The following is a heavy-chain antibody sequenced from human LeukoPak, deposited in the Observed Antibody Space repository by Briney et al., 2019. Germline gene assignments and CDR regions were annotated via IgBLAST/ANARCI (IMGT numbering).Heavy chain of an antibody. V-gene: IGHV1-2*02. J-gene: IGHJ4*02. CDR1: GYTFTSYY. CDR2: INPNSGGT. D-gene: IGHD3-22*01. CDR3: ARAVDSSGYYPIDY. Sequence: ASVKVSCKASGYTFTSYYMHWVRQAPGQGLEWMGWINPNSGGTNYAQKFQGRVTMTRDTSIGTAYMELSRLRSDDTAVYYCARAVDSSGYYPIDYWGQGTLVTVSS.